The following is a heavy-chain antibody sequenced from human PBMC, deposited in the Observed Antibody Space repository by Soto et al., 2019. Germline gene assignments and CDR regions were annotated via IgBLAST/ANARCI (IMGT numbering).Heavy chain of an antibody. CDR1: GYTFTGYY. D-gene: IGHD3-10*01. CDR2: INPNSGGT. CDR3: ARDPGNLVDGSPLHHENNWFDP. J-gene: IGHJ5*02. Sequence: ASVKVSCKASGYTFTGYYMHWVRQAPGQGLEWMGWINPNSGGTNYAQKFQGWVTMTRDTSISTAYMELSRLRSDDTAVYYCARDPGNLVDGSPLHHENNWFDPWGQGTLVTVSS. V-gene: IGHV1-2*04.